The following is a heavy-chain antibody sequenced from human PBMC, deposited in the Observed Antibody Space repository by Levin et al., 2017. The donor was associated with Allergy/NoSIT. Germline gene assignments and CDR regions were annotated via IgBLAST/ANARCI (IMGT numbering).Heavy chain of an antibody. CDR2: MNPNSGDT. Sequence: ASVKVSCKASGYTFTSYDINWVRQATGQGLEWMGWMNPNSGDTGYAQKFQGRVTMTRNTSISTAYMELSSLRSEDTAVYYCAGLDGSGSYRHFDYWGLGTLVTVSS. V-gene: IGHV1-8*01. CDR1: GYTFTSYD. J-gene: IGHJ4*02. D-gene: IGHD3-10*01. CDR3: AGLDGSGSYRHFDY.